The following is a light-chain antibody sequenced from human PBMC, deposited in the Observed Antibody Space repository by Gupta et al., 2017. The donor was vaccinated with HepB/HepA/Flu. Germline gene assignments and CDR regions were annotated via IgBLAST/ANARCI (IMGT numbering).Light chain of an antibody. CDR1: QSVSYRY. J-gene: IGKJ1*01. CDR2: GAS. CDR3: QKYGSSCLT. Sequence: EILLPHSPGTLSFSPGERATLSCRASQSVSYRYLTWYQQKPGQAPRLLIYGASNRATGIPDRFSGSGSETDFTLTISILEPEDFAVYYFQKYGSSCLTFGQGTKVEI. V-gene: IGKV3-20*01.